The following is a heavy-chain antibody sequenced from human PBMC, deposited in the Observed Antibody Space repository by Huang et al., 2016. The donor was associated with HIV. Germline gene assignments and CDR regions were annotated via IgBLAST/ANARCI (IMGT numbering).Heavy chain of an antibody. CDR1: GYTFTDYD. CDR3: ARGLPYLH. J-gene: IGHJ1*01. V-gene: IGHV1-8*01. Sequence: QVQLVQSGAEVKKPGASVRVSCKASGYTFTDYDINWVRQAPGQWLEWMARLNPKTDNRDLAQRFQGRITLARNSAIRTAYMEVSTLRSEDTAVYYCARGLPYLHWGRGTLVTVSS. CDR2: LNPKTDNR.